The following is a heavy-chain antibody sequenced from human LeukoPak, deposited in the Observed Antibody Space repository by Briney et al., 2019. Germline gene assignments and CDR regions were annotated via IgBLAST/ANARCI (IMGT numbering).Heavy chain of an antibody. J-gene: IGHJ4*02. CDR1: GFTFSSYS. V-gene: IGHV3-48*04. CDR3: ARGSTTAAAFGDY. D-gene: IGHD6-13*01. Sequence: GGSLRLSCAASGFTFSSYSMNWVRQAPGKGLEWVSYISSSSSTIYYADSVKGRFTISRDNAKNTLYLQMNSLRAEDTAVYYCARGSTTAAAFGDYWGQGTLVTVSS. CDR2: ISSSSSTI.